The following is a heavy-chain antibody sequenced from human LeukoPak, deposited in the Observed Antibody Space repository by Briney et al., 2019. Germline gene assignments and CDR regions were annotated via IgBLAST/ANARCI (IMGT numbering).Heavy chain of an antibody. CDR1: GYSISSGYY. V-gene: IGHV4-38-2*02. CDR2: IYHSGST. Sequence: SETLSLTCTVSGYSISSGYYWGWIRQPPGKGLEWIGSIYHSGSTYYNPSLKSRVTISVDKSKNQFSLKLTSMTAADTAVYYCARTGDHGNHWGQGILVTVSS. J-gene: IGHJ5*02. D-gene: IGHD1-1*01. CDR3: ARTGDHGNH.